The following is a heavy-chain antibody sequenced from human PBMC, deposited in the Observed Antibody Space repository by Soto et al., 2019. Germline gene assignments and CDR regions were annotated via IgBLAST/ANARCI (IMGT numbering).Heavy chain of an antibody. V-gene: IGHV1-8*01. D-gene: IGHD2-8*01. CDR3: ARVPGEWYAFDI. CDR2: MNPNSGNT. CDR1: GYTFTSYD. Sequence: ASVNVSCKASGYTFTSYDINWVRQATGQGLEWMGWMNPNSGNTGYAQKFQGRVTMTRNTSISTAYMELSSLRSEDTAVYYCARVPGEWYAFDIWGQGTMVTVSS. J-gene: IGHJ3*02.